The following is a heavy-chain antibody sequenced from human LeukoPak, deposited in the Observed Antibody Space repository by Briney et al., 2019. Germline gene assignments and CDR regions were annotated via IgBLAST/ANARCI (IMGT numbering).Heavy chain of an antibody. CDR2: IYYSGST. D-gene: IGHD1-26*01. V-gene: IGHV4-59*08. Sequence: SETLSLTCTASGGSISSYYWSWIRQPPGKGLEWIGYIYYSGSTNYNPSLKSRVTISVDTSKNQFSLKLSSVTAADTAVYYCARHGSYYEFDYWGQGTLVTVSS. CDR3: ARHGSYYEFDY. J-gene: IGHJ4*02. CDR1: GGSISSYY.